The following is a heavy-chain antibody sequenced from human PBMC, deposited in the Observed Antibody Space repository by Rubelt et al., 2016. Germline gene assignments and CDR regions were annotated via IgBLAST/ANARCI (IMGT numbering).Heavy chain of an antibody. V-gene: IGHV3-48*02. D-gene: IGHD2-21*02. CDR1: GFSFSSYS. Sequence: VQLVESGGGVVQPGRSLRLSCAASGFSFSSYSMNWVRQAPGKGLEWVCYITSGGGMWYADSVKGRFTISRDNAENSLNLQMNSLRDEDTAIYYCARDTAYAFDIWGQGTMLTVSS. J-gene: IGHJ3*02. CDR3: ARDTAYAFDI. CDR2: ITSGGGM.